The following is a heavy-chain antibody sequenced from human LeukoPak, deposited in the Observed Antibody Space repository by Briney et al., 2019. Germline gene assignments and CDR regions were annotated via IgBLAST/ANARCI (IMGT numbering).Heavy chain of an antibody. J-gene: IGHJ4*02. CDR2: ISYTGTP. CDR1: GVPISSYS. V-gene: IGHV4-59*08. CDR3: ARQIETAGTVFDY. D-gene: IGHD6-13*01. Sequence: PSDTLSLTCTVSGVPISSYSWSWIRHPPVRGLESLGPISYTGTPNSYPPLRPRVTLSEATSTNQFSLNLHSVTAADTAVYYCARQIETAGTVFDYWGQGTLVTVSS.